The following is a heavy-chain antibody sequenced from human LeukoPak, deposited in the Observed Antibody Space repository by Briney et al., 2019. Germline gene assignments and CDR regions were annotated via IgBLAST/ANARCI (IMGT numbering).Heavy chain of an antibody. D-gene: IGHD1-26*01. CDR2: IYYSGST. V-gene: IGHV4-59*08. Sequence: SETLSLTCAVYGGSFSGYYWSWIRQPPGKGLEWIGYIYYSGSTYYNSSLKSRLTISVDTSKNQLSLKLSSVTAADTAIYYCARHRWELVYFDYWGQGTLVTVSS. CDR1: GGSFSGYY. CDR3: ARHRWELVYFDY. J-gene: IGHJ4*02.